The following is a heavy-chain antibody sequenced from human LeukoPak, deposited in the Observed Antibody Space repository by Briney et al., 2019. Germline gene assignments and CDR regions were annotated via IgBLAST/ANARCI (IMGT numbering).Heavy chain of an antibody. Sequence: ASVKVSCKASGGTFNIYAITWVRQVPGQGLEWMGGIIPLFGTAKYAQKVQGRVSITADKSTSTAYMELSSLRSEDTAVYYCARAGHNADDAMLHLRDWGQGTLVTVSS. V-gene: IGHV1-69*06. D-gene: IGHD2-15*01. CDR3: ARAGHNADDAMLHLRD. J-gene: IGHJ4*02. CDR2: IIPLFGTA. CDR1: GGTFNIYA.